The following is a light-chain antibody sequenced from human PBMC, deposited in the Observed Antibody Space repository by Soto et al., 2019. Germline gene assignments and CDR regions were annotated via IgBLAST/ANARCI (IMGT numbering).Light chain of an antibody. CDR1: QGIGTY. Sequence: IQLTQSPSSLSASLGDRVTVTCRASQGIGTYLVWYQQRSGKAPTVLIYASSTLQTGVPSRFSGSGSGTDFSLTISSLHPEDFAVYYCQQRSNWPKTFGQGTKVDIK. J-gene: IGKJ1*01. CDR2: ASS. V-gene: IGKV1-9*01. CDR3: QQRSNWPKT.